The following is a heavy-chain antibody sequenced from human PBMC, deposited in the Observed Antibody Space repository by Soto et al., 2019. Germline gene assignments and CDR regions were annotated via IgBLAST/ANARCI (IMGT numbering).Heavy chain of an antibody. CDR2: ISYDGSNK. V-gene: IGHV3-30-3*01. CDR1: GFTFSSYA. Sequence: GGSLRLSCAASGFTFSSYAMHWVRQAPGKGLEWVAVISYDGSNKYYADSVKGRFTISRDNSKNALYLQMNSLRAEDTAVYYCASSSDYGDPFDYWGQGTLVTVSS. J-gene: IGHJ4*02. D-gene: IGHD4-17*01. CDR3: ASSSDYGDPFDY.